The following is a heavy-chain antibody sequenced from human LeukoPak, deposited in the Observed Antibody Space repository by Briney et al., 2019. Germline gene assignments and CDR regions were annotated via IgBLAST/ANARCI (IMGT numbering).Heavy chain of an antibody. D-gene: IGHD6-19*01. J-gene: IGHJ6*03. V-gene: IGHV4-39*07. CDR1: GASITTTLYY. CDR2: FYYGGIT. CDR3: ARRWGVGWLSHYYYMDV. Sequence: SETLSLTCTVSGASITTTLYYWVWARQSPGKGLEWIGSFYYGGITYYHPSLKSRVTVSVDTSRSQFSLKLSSVTAADTAVYYCARRWGVGWLSHYYYMDVWGKGTTVTVSS.